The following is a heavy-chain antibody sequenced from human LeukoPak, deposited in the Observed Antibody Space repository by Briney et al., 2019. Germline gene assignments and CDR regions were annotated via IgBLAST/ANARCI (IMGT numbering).Heavy chain of an antibody. J-gene: IGHJ4*02. CDR1: GFTFSSYG. CDR3: ARSSNTYYYGSGSYRYYFDY. D-gene: IGHD3-10*01. CDR2: ISGSGGST. Sequence: GGTLRLSCAASGFTFSSYGMSWVRQAPGKGLEWVSAISGSGGSTYYADSVKGRFTISRDNSKNTLYLQMNSLRAEDTAVYYCARSSNTYYYGSGSYRYYFDYWGQGTLVTVSS. V-gene: IGHV3-23*01.